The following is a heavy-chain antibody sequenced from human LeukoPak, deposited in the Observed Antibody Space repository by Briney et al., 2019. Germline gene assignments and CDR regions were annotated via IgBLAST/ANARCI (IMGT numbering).Heavy chain of an antibody. D-gene: IGHD2-2*01. Sequence: GGSLRLSCAASGFTFSSYAMSWVRQAPGRGLEWVSAISGSGGSTYYADSVKGRFTTSRDNSKNTLYLQMNSLRAEDTAVYYCAKAGYCSSTSCRRVRWFDYWGQGTLVTVSS. J-gene: IGHJ4*02. CDR3: AKAGYCSSTSCRRVRWFDY. CDR2: ISGSGGST. V-gene: IGHV3-23*01. CDR1: GFTFSSYA.